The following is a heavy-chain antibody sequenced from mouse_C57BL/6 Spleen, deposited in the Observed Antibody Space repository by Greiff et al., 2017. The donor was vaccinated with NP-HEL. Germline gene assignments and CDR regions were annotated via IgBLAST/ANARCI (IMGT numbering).Heavy chain of an antibody. CDR2: INPGSGGT. J-gene: IGHJ3*01. D-gene: IGHD2-4*01. CDR3: ARSDYDKTWFAY. Sequence: VQLQQSGAELVRPGTSVKVSCKASGYAFTNYLIEWVKQRPGQGLEWIGVINPGSGGTNYNEKFKGKATLTADKSSSTAYMQLSSLTSEDSAVYFCARSDYDKTWFAYWGQGTLVTVSA. CDR1: GYAFTNYL. V-gene: IGHV1-54*01.